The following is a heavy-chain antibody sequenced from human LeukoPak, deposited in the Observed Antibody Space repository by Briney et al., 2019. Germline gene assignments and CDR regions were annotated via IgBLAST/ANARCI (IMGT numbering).Heavy chain of an antibody. Sequence: VASVKVSCKASGYTFTNYGISWVRQAPGQGLEWMGWISANNGNRNYALKLQDRVSMTTDTSTSTAYLELRSLRSDDTAVYYCARDDGAKIAFHIWGQGTMVTVSS. D-gene: IGHD4/OR15-4a*01. CDR2: ISANNGNR. V-gene: IGHV1-18*01. CDR3: ARDDGAKIAFHI. J-gene: IGHJ3*02. CDR1: GYTFTNYG.